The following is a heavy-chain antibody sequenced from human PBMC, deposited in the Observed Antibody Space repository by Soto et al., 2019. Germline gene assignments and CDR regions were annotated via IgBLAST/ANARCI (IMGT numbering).Heavy chain of an antibody. V-gene: IGHV3-30*03. CDR2: ISYDGSNK. CDR1: GFTFSSYG. J-gene: IGHJ6*03. D-gene: IGHD6-25*01. CDR3: AAPGPGSGDYYHMDV. Sequence: QVQLVEAGGGVVQPGRSLRLSCAASGFTFSSYGMHWVRQAPGKGLEWVAVISYDGSNKYYADSVNGRFTISRDNSKNTLYLQKNSLRAEDTAEYYCAAPGPGSGDYYHMDVWGKGTTVTVS.